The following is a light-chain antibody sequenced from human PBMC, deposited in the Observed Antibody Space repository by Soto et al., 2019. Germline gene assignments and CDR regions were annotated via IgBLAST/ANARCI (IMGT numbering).Light chain of an antibody. CDR3: QQRSDWPST. CDR1: QSVSSN. Sequence: EIVMTQSPATLSVSPGERATLSCRASQSVSSNLAWYQQKRGQAPRLLIHGASNRATGIPDRFSGSGSGTDFTLTISSLEPEDFAVYYCQQRSDWPSTFGQGTKVDIK. V-gene: IGKV3-11*01. J-gene: IGKJ1*01. CDR2: GAS.